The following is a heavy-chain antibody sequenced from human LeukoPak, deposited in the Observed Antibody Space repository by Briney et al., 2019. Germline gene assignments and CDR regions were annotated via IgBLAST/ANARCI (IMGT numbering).Heavy chain of an antibody. D-gene: IGHD1-26*01. CDR2: IYHSGST. Sequence: SETLSLTCTVSGYSISSGYYWGWIRQPPGKGLEWIGSIYHSGSTYYNPSLKSRVTISVGTSKNQFSLKLSSVTAADTAVYYCARERGATRDFDYWGQGTLVTVAS. CDR3: ARERGATRDFDY. V-gene: IGHV4-38-2*02. CDR1: GYSISSGYY. J-gene: IGHJ4*02.